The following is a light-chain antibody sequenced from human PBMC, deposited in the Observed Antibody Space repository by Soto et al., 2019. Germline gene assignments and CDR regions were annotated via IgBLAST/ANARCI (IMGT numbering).Light chain of an antibody. CDR2: DAS. CDR3: QQRSNWPPRIT. Sequence: EIVMTQSPATLSVSPGERVTLSCRASQSVSNNYLAWYQQKPGQAPRLLIYDASNRATGIPARFSGSGSGTDFTLTISSLEPEDFAVYYCQQRSNWPPRITFGQGTRLEI. V-gene: IGKV3-11*01. J-gene: IGKJ5*01. CDR1: QSVSNNY.